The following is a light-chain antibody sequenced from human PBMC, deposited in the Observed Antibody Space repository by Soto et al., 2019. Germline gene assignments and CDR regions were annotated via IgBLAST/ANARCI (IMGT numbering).Light chain of an antibody. V-gene: IGKV3-11*01. J-gene: IGKJ2*01. CDR2: DAS. CDR3: QQRYNWPRFT. CDR1: QSISSH. Sequence: EVVLTQSPATLSLSPGERATLSRRASQSISSHLAWYQHKPGQAPRLLIYDASSRATGIPARFTGSGSGTDFTLTISSLEPEDFALYFCQQRYNWPRFTFGQGTNLEIK.